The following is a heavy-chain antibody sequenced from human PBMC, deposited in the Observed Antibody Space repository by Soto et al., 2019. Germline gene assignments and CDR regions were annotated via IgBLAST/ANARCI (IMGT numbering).Heavy chain of an antibody. V-gene: IGHV3-72*01. CDR2: TRNKANSYTT. D-gene: IGHD3-16*01. Sequence: GGSLRLSCAASGFTFSDHYMDWVRQAPGKGLEWVGRTRNKANSYTTEYAASVKGRFTISRDDSKNPLYLQMNSLKTEDTAVYYCARTYYDYVWGSYDAFDIWGQGTMVTVSS. CDR1: GFTFSDHY. J-gene: IGHJ3*02. CDR3: ARTYYDYVWGSYDAFDI.